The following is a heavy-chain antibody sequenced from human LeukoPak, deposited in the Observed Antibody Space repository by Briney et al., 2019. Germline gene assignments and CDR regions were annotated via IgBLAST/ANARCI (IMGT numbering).Heavy chain of an antibody. J-gene: IGHJ4*02. CDR1: GFTFSGYS. Sequence: GGSLRLSCAAPGFTFSGYSINWVRQAPGKGLEWVSYISSGSSTIYYADSVKGRFTISRDNAKNSLYLQMNSLRAEDTAVYYCARVRNLRGDYWGQGTMVTVSS. D-gene: IGHD4-17*01. V-gene: IGHV3-48*01. CDR3: ARVRNLRGDY. CDR2: ISSGSSTI.